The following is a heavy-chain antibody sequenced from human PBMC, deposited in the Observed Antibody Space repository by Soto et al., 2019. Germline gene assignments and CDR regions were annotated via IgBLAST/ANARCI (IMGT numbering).Heavy chain of an antibody. V-gene: IGHV5-51*01. CDR3: ARRANSFQLYFDY. D-gene: IGHD3-10*01. J-gene: IGHJ4*02. CDR1: GYSFTSYW. CDR2: IYPGDSDT. Sequence: GESLKISCKGSGYSFTSYWIGWVRQMPGKGLEWMGIIYPGDSDTRYSPSFQGQVTISADKSISTAYLQWSGLKASDTAMYYCARRANSFQLYFDYWGQGTLVTVSS.